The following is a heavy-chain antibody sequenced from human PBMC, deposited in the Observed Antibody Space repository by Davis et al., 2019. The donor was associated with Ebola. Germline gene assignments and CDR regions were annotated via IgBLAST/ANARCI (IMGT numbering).Heavy chain of an antibody. CDR1: GGTFSSYA. CDR3: ARAYHYGDYYDY. CDR2: INAGDGNT. Sequence: ASVKVSCKASGGTFSSYAISWVRQAPGQRLEWMGWINAGDGNTKYSQKLQGRVTMTTDTSTSTAYMELRSLRSDDTAVYYCARAYHYGDYYDYWGQGTLVTVSS. J-gene: IGHJ4*02. D-gene: IGHD4-17*01. V-gene: IGHV1-18*01.